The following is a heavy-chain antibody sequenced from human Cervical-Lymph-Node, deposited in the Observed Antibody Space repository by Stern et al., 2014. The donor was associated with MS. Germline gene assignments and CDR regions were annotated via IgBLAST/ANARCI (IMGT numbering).Heavy chain of an antibody. V-gene: IGHV1-69*01. CDR3: ARGIVATIHTF. Sequence: QLVQSGAEVKKPGSSVKVSCKASGGTFSSYAITWVRQAAGQGLEWMGGISPILGTANYAQKFQGRVTITADESTRTAYMELSSLRSEDTAVYYCARGIVATIHTFWGQGTLVTVSS. D-gene: IGHD5-12*01. CDR2: ISPILGTA. J-gene: IGHJ4*02. CDR1: GGTFSSYA.